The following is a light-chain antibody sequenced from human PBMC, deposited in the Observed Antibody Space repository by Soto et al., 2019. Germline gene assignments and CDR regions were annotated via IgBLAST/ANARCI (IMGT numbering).Light chain of an antibody. Sequence: QSALTQPASVSGSPGQSITISCTGTSNDVGGYNYVSWYQQNPGKAPKLMIYDVSNRPSGVSNRFSGSKSGNTASLTISGLQAEDEADYYCNSYTSSSTVVFGGGTKLTVL. CDR3: NSYTSSSTVV. CDR1: SNDVGGYNY. V-gene: IGLV2-14*01. J-gene: IGLJ2*01. CDR2: DVS.